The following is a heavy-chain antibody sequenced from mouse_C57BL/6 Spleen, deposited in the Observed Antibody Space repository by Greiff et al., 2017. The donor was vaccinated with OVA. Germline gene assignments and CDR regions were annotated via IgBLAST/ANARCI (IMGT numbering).Heavy chain of an antibody. CDR1: GFTFSDYG. Sequence: EVKLVESGGGLVKPGGSLKLSCAASGFTFSDYGMHWVRQAPEKGLEWVAYISSGSSTIYYADTVKGRFTISRDNAKHTLFLQMTSLRSEEPAMYYVARSTGTGLDYWGKGTTLTVSS. D-gene: IGHD4-1*01. J-gene: IGHJ2*01. CDR3: ARSTGTGLDY. V-gene: IGHV5-17*01. CDR2: ISSGSSTI.